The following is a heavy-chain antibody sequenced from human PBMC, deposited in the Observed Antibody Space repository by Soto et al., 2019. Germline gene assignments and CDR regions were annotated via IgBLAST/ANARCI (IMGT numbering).Heavy chain of an antibody. CDR3: ARHCSSTSCYIHNWFDP. CDR2: IDPSDSYT. J-gene: IGHJ5*02. D-gene: IGHD2-2*02. CDR1: GCSFTSYW. V-gene: IGHV5-10-1*01. Sequence: GESLKISCKGSGCSFTSYWISWVRQMPGKGLEWMGRIDPSDSYTNYSPSFQGHVTISAGKSISTAYLQWSSLKASDTAMYYCARHCSSTSCYIHNWFDPWGQGTLVTVSS.